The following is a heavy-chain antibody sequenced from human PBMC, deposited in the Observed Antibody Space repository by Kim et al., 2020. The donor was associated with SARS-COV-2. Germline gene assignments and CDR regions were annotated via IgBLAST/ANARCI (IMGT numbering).Heavy chain of an antibody. CDR1: GFTFDDYA. CDR3: AKGRRLNIAAAGFDY. CDR2: ISWNSGTI. V-gene: IGHV3-9*01. Sequence: GGSLRLSCAASGFTFDDYAMHWVRQAPGKGLEWVSGISWNSGTIVYADSVKGRFTISRDNAKNSLYLHMSSLRAEDTALYYCAKGRRLNIAAAGFDYWGQGTLVTVSS. D-gene: IGHD6-13*01. J-gene: IGHJ4*02.